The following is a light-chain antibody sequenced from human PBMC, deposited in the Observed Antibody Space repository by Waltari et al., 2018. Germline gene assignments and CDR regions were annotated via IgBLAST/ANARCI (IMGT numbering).Light chain of an antibody. CDR2: EVY. Sequence: QPALTQPPSASGSLGHSVTIYCSGSSSDIGRYKFVSWYQQYPGRAPTRIFYEVYKLPPGGPYRVSGSKSGNTASLTISGLQPEDEADYFCSSYAGSNTLVFGGGTRLTVL. CDR3: SSYAGSNTLV. CDR1: SSDIGRYKF. V-gene: IGLV2-8*01. J-gene: IGLJ2*01.